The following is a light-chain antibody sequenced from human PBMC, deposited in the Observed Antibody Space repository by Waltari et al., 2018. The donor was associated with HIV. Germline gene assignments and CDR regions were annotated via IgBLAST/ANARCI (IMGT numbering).Light chain of an antibody. Sequence: EIVLTQSPATLSLSPGKRASQSVGSYLAWYQQKPGQAPRLLIYDASNRATGIPARFSGSGSGTDFTLTISSLEPEDFAVYFCQQRRNWPPQLTFGGGTKVELK. V-gene: IGKV3-11*01. CDR2: DAS. J-gene: IGKJ4*01. CDR3: QQRRNWPPQLT. CDR1: QSVGSY.